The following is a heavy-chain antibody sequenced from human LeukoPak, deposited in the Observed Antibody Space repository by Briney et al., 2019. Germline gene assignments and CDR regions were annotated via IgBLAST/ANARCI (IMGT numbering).Heavy chain of an antibody. CDR3: AKDGIGISHFDY. CDR1: GFTFSSYA. CDR2: IVGSGSVT. Sequence: GGSLKLSCAASGFTFSSYALHWVRQTPGRGLEWISGIVGSGSVTYYVDSVKGRFTISRDNSKNTLYLQMHSLRAEDTAVYYCAKDGIGISHFDYWGQGTRVTVSS. V-gene: IGHV3-23*01. J-gene: IGHJ4*02. D-gene: IGHD1-14*01.